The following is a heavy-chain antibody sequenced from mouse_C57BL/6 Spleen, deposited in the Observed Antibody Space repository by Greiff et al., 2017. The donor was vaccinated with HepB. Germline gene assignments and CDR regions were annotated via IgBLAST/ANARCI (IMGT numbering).Heavy chain of an antibody. J-gene: IGHJ2*01. CDR3: ARQVAYYDQYYFDY. CDR1: GFTFSSYG. CDR2: ISSGGSYT. Sequence: EVQRVESGGDLVKPGGSLKLSCAASGFTFSSYGMSWVRQTPDKRLEWVATISSGGSYTYYPDSVKGRFTISRDNAKNTLYLQMSSLKSEDTAMYYCARQVAYYDQYYFDYWGQGTTLTVSS. D-gene: IGHD2-10*01. V-gene: IGHV5-6*01.